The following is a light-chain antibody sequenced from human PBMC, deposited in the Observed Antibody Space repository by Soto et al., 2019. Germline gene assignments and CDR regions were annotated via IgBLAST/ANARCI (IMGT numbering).Light chain of an antibody. CDR1: QSVRSN. Sequence: EIVLTQSPATLSLSPGERATLSCRASQSVRSNLAWYQQKPGQAPGLLIYDASNRATGIPARFSGSGSGTDFTLAISSLEPEDFAVYYCQHRSNWPWTFGQGTKVEIK. CDR3: QHRSNWPWT. CDR2: DAS. J-gene: IGKJ1*01. V-gene: IGKV3-11*01.